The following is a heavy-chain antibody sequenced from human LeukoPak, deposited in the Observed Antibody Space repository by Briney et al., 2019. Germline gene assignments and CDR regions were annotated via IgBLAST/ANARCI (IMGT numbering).Heavy chain of an antibody. CDR2: IYYSGST. CDR3: ARGENYYYYYMDV. V-gene: IGHV4-59*11. Sequence: PSETLSLTCTVSGGSISSHYWSWIRQPPGKGLEWIGYIYYSGSTNYNPSLKSRVTISVDTSKNQFSLKLSSVTAADTAVYYCARGENYYYYYMDVWGKGTTVTVSS. J-gene: IGHJ6*03. CDR1: GGSISSHY.